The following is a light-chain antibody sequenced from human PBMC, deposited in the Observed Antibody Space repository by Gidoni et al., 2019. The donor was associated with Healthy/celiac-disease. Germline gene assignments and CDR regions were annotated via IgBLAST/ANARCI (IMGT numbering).Light chain of an antibody. J-gene: IGLJ3*02. Sequence: QSALTQPASVSGSPGQSITISCTGTSSDVGGYNYVSWYQQHPGKAPTLMIYDVSNPPSGVSNRFSGSKSGNTASLTISGLQAEDEADYYCSSYTSSSTRVFGGGTKLTVL. CDR2: DVS. CDR3: SSYTSSSTRV. CDR1: SSDVGGYNY. V-gene: IGLV2-14*01.